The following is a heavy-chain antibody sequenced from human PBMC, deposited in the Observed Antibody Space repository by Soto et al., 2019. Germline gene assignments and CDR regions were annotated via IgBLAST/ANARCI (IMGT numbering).Heavy chain of an antibody. Sequence: QVQLVQSGTEVKRPGDSVKVSCKASGYTFTGYYVHWVRQAPGQGLERMGWINPNCGDTYLAQRFQGRVTMNRDTSIGTAYMELRGLTSDDTAEYYCAKGGAIVAAGTRVYLYNAMDVWGQGTTVTVSS. J-gene: IGHJ6*02. D-gene: IGHD1-26*01. V-gene: IGHV1-2*02. CDR1: GYTFTGYY. CDR3: AKGGAIVAAGTRVYLYNAMDV. CDR2: INPNCGDT.